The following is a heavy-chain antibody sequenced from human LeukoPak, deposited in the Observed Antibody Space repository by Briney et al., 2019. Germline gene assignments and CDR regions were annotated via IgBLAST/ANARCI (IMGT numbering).Heavy chain of an antibody. CDR2: MNPNSGNT. V-gene: IGHV1-8*02. J-gene: IGHJ6*03. D-gene: IGHD3-10*01. Sequence: GASVKVSCKASGYTFTSYGISWVRQAPGQGLEWMGWMNPNSGNTGYAQKFQGRVTMTRNTSISTAYMELSSLRSEDTAVYYCARGSITHRWFGELFSGYYYYYMDVWGKGTTVTISS. CDR1: GYTFTSYG. CDR3: ARGSITHRWFGELFSGYYYYYMDV.